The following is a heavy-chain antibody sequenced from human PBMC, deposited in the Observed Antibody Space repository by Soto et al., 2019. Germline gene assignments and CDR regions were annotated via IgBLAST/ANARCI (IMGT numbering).Heavy chain of an antibody. CDR3: ARTDHSGGWAAWF. V-gene: IGHV4-59*01. Sequence: PSETLSLTCTVSGGSISSYVWAWIRQSPGKGLEWIGHIRYSGTTEYHPSLKRRVTISLDTSKNHFSLNLASVTSADSAVYYCARTDHSGGWAAWFWGQGTLVTVSS. J-gene: IGHJ4*02. CDR1: GGSISSYV. CDR2: IRYSGTT. D-gene: IGHD6-19*01.